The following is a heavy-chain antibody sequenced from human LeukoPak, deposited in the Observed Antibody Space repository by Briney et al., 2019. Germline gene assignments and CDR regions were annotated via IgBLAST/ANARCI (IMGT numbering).Heavy chain of an antibody. CDR3: AGYFARTGYYAEGFDI. CDR1: GFTFSSYA. V-gene: IGHV3-30*04. J-gene: IGHJ3*02. CDR2: LSYDGRNK. Sequence: GGSLRLSCAASGFTFSSYAMHWVRQAPGKGLEWVAVLSYDGRNKYYADSVKGRFTISRDNAKNSLYLQMNSLRAEDTAVYYCAGYFARTGYYAEGFDIWGQGTMVTVSS. D-gene: IGHD3/OR15-3a*01.